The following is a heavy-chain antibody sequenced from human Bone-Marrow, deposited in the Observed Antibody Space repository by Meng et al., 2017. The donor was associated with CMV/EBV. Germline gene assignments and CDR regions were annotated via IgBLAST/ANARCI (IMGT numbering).Heavy chain of an antibody. CDR3: AGGGWLRVSDY. CDR1: GFTFDDYG. J-gene: IGHJ4*02. V-gene: IGHV3-20*04. D-gene: IGHD5-12*01. CDR2: INWNGGST. Sequence: GESLKISCAASGFTFDDYGMSWVRQAPGKGLEWVSGINWNGGSTGYADAVKGRFTISRDNAKNSLYLQMNSLRAEDTALYYWAGGGWLRVSDYWGQGTLVTVSS.